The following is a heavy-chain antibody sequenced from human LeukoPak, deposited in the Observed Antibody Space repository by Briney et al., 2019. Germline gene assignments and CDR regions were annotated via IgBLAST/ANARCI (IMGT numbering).Heavy chain of an antibody. CDR1: GFTFSSYS. V-gene: IGHV3-21*01. CDR2: ISSSSSYI. Sequence: GGSLRLSCAASGFTFSSYSMNWVRQAPGKGLEWVSSISSSSSYIYYADSVKGRFTISRDNAKNSLYLQMNSLRAEDTAVYYCARDILYYYDSSHGAFDIWGQGTMVNVSS. CDR3: ARDILYYYDSSHGAFDI. J-gene: IGHJ3*02. D-gene: IGHD3-22*01.